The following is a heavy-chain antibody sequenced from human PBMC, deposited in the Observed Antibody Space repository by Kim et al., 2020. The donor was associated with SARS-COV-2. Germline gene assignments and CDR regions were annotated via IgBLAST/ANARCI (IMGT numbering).Heavy chain of an antibody. V-gene: IGHV4-59*01. CDR2: IYYSGST. Sequence: SETLSLTCTVSGGSISSYYWSWIRQPPGKGLEWIGYIYYSGSTNYNPSLKSRVTISVDTSKNQFSLKLSSVTAADTAVYYCARERWLQLAGRTHAFDIWGQGTMVTVSS. CDR1: GGSISSYY. CDR3: ARERWLQLAGRTHAFDI. D-gene: IGHD5-12*01. J-gene: IGHJ3*02.